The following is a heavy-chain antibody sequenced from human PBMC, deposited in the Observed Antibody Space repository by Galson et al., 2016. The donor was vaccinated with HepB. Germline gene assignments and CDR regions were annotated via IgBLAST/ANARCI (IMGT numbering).Heavy chain of an antibody. CDR3: AKERLVRRIFDH. CDR2: ISTRRTS. Sequence: LRLSCAASGFVFSNFGLSWVRQAPGKGLEWVASISTRRTSYYSDSVQGRFTISRDNSNNTLYLQMNGLRAEDTAVYYCAKERLVRRIFDHWGQGTLLTVSS. J-gene: IGHJ4*02. V-gene: IGHV3-23*01. D-gene: IGHD1-1*01. CDR1: GFVFSNFG.